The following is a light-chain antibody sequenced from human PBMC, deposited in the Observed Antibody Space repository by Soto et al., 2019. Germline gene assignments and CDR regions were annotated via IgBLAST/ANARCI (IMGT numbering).Light chain of an antibody. V-gene: IGKV2-28*01. J-gene: IGKJ1*01. Sequence: EIVMTQSPLSLPVTPGEPASISCRSSQSLLHSDGYNYLDWYLQKPGQSPQLLIFLGSNRASGVPDRFSGSGSGTDFTLTISRVEAEDFGVYFCMQALQTPWTFGQGTQVEVK. CDR3: MQALQTPWT. CDR2: LGS. CDR1: QSLLHSDGYNY.